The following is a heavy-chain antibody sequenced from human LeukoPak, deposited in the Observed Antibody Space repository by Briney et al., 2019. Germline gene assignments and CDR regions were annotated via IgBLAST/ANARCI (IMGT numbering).Heavy chain of an antibody. CDR2: INHSGST. Sequence: SETLSLTCAVYGGSFSGYYWSCIRQPPGKGLGWIGEINHSGSTNYNPSLKSRVTISVDTSKNQFSLKLSSVTAADTAVYYCARVLGYSSGLNWFDPWGQGTLVTVSS. D-gene: IGHD6-19*01. J-gene: IGHJ5*02. V-gene: IGHV4-34*01. CDR3: ARVLGYSSGLNWFDP. CDR1: GGSFSGYY.